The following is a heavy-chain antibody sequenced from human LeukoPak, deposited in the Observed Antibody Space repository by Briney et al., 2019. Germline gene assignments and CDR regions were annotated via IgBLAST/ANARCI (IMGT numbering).Heavy chain of an antibody. D-gene: IGHD6-19*01. CDR3: ARMAVAGQYNDY. J-gene: IGHJ4*02. CDR2: ISSSGDSL. V-gene: IGHV3-48*03. Sequence: GGSLRLSCAASGFTFNSYEMSWVRQAPGKGLEWVSYISSSGDSLYYADFVKGRFTISRDNARNSLYLQMNSLRAEDTAIYYCARMAVAGQYNDYWGQGTLVTVSS. CDR1: GFTFNSYE.